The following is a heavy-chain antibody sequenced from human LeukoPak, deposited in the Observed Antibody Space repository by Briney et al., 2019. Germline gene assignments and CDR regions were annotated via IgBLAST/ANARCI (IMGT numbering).Heavy chain of an antibody. J-gene: IGHJ1*01. CDR1: GFTFSSYS. D-gene: IGHD5-18*01. Sequence: PGGSLRLSCAASGFTFSSYSMNWVRQAPGEELARVSSISSSSSYICYADPVEGPFPISREHAKNPLYPQMNSLRAEDTAVYYCASHVDTDQHWGQGTLVTVSS. CDR2: ISSSSSYI. V-gene: IGHV3-21*01. CDR3: ASHVDTDQH.